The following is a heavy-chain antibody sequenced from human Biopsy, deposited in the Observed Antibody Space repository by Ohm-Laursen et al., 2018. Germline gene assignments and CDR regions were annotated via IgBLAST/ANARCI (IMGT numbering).Heavy chain of an antibody. CDR1: GGINSNYY. Sequence: SDTLSLTCSVSGGINSNYYWSWVRQSAGKGLEWIGRLYTSGDTNYNPSLKRRATLSADSSNSQFSLRLTSVTAADTAIYYCARGSGYFKLDVWGQGTTVTVSS. D-gene: IGHD5-12*01. CDR3: ARGSGYFKLDV. J-gene: IGHJ6*02. CDR2: LYTSGDT. V-gene: IGHV4-4*07.